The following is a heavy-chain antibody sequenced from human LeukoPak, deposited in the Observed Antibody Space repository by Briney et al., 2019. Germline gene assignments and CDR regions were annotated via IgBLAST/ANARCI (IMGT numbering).Heavy chain of an antibody. D-gene: IGHD2-15*01. CDR3: ARASRGYCSGGSCYSRFLGFDY. CDR2: IYYSGST. CDR1: GGSISSSSYY. J-gene: IGHJ4*02. V-gene: IGHV4-61*01. Sequence: SETLSLTCTVSGGSISSSSYYWSWIRQPPGKGLEWIGYIYYSGSTNYNPSLKSRVTISVDTSKNQFSLKLSSVTAADTAVYYCARASRGYCSGGSCYSRFLGFDYWGQGTLVTVSS.